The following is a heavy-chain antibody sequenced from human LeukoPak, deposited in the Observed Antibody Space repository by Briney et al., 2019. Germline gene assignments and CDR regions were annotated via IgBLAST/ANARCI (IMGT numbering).Heavy chain of an antibody. J-gene: IGHJ4*02. V-gene: IGHV1-2*02. CDR2: INPNSGGT. CDR3: ARELPLSRQWPTEPDY. CDR1: GYTFTGYY. Sequence: ASVKVSCKASGYTFTGYYMHWVRQAPGQGLEWMGWINPNSGGTNYAQKFQGRVTMTRDTSISTAYMELSRLRSDDTAVYYCARELPLSRQWPTEPDYWGQGTLVTVSS. D-gene: IGHD6-19*01.